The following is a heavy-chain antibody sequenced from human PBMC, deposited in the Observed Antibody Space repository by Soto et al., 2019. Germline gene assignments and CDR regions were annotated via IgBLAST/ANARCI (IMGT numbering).Heavy chain of an antibody. V-gene: IGHV1-8*02. J-gene: IGHJ6*02. CDR1: GYDFTAYD. CDR2: MNPINGAT. D-gene: IGHD6-13*01. CDR3: GRGPSPRAPAGGTPYYYAMDV. Sequence: GASVKVSCKASGYDFTAYDINWVRQASGQGLEWMGWMNPINGATGSARRFQGRVSMTRNTATGTAYLELTSLRSDDSAVYYCGRGPSPRAPAGGTPYYYAMDVWGRGTTVTAP.